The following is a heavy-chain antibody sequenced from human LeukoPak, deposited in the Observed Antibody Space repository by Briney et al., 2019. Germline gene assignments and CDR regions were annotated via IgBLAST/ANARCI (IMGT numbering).Heavy chain of an antibody. D-gene: IGHD3-10*01. CDR3: AKGADKIRTLYYFDY. J-gene: IGHJ4*02. Sequence: SETLSLTCTVSGGSISNYYWSWIRQPPGKGLEWIGYIYYSGSTNYNPSLKNRVTISVDTSKNQFSPKLSSVTAADTAVYYCAKGADKIRTLYYFDYWGQGTLVTVSS. CDR2: IYYSGST. V-gene: IGHV4-59*01. CDR1: GGSISNYY.